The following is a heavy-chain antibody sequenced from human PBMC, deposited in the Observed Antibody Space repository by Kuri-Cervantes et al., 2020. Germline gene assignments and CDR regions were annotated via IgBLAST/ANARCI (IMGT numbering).Heavy chain of an antibody. V-gene: IGHV1-69*05. CDR3: ARGHCSGGSCYQILYFDY. J-gene: IGHJ4*02. D-gene: IGHD2-15*01. CDR1: GYTFTSYD. CDR2: IIPIFGTA. Sequence: SVKVSCKASGYTFTSYDINWVRQAPGQGLEWMGGIIPIFGTANYAQKFQGRVTITTDESTSTAYMELSSLRSEDTAVYYCARGHCSGGSCYQILYFDYWGQGTLVTVSS.